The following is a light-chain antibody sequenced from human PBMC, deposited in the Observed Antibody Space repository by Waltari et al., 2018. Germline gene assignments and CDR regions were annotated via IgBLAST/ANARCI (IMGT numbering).Light chain of an antibody. CDR1: SSNIGSNY. V-gene: IGLV1-47*01. J-gene: IGLJ2*01. Sequence: QSALTQPPSASGPPGQRVTISCSGTSSNIGSNYVYWYLHLPGTAPKLLIYNNNQGASGVTDRFSGSKSGTSASLAISGLRSEDEADYYCASWDDSLSVVVFGGGTKLTIV. CDR2: NNN. CDR3: ASWDDSLSVVV.